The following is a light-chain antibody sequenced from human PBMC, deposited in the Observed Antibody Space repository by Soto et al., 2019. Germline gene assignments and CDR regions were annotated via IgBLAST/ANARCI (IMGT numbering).Light chain of an antibody. CDR3: SSYSSSTSLLYV. V-gene: IGLV2-14*01. CDR1: SSDVGDYNF. Sequence: QSALTQPASVSGSPGQSITISCTGTSSDVGDYNFVSWYQHHPGKAPKLLIFEVTTRPSGVSNRFSGSKSGNTASLTISGLQTEDEADYYCSSYSSSTSLLYVFGSGTKLTVL. CDR2: EVT. J-gene: IGLJ1*01.